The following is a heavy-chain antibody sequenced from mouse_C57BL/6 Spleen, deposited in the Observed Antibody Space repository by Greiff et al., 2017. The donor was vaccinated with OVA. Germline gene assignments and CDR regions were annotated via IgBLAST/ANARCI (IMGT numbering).Heavy chain of an antibody. J-gene: IGHJ2*01. CDR3: ARRLFDY. CDR2: ISSGSSTI. Sequence: EVKLMESGGGLVKPGGSLKLSCAASGFTFSDYGMHWVRQAPEKGLEWVAYISSGSSTICYADTVKGRFTISRDNAKNTLFLQMTSLRSEDTAMYYCARRLFDYWGQGTTLTVSS. CDR1: GFTFSDYG. V-gene: IGHV5-17*01.